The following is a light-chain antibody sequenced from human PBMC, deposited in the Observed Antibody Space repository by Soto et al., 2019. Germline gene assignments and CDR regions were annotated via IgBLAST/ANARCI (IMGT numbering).Light chain of an antibody. J-gene: IGKJ1*01. CDR3: QQSFSTPPT. Sequence: DIPMTQSPSSLSASVGDRVTITCRASQSISSFLTWYQQKAGKAPKLLIYAASSLQSGVPSRFSGSGSGTDFTITISSLQPEDFESYYCQQSFSTPPTFGQGTKVDIK. CDR1: QSISSF. CDR2: AAS. V-gene: IGKV1-39*01.